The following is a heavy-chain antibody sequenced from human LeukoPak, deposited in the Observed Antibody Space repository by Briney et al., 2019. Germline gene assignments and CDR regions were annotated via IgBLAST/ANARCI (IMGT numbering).Heavy chain of an antibody. V-gene: IGHV3-9*01. D-gene: IGHD6-13*01. CDR1: GFTFDDYA. J-gene: IGHJ4*02. CDR2: IGWNSGSI. CDR3: AKAIRSRIALYYFDY. Sequence: GGSLRLSCAASGFTFDDYAMHWVRQAPGKGLEWVSGIGWNSGSIGYADSVKGRFTISRDNAKNSLYLQMNSLRAEDTALYYCAKAIRSRIALYYFDYWGQGTLVTVSS.